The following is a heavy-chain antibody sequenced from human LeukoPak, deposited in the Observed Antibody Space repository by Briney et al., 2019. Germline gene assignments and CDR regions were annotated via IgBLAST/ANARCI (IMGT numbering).Heavy chain of an antibody. CDR3: AKENRQHSSGWSYDY. D-gene: IGHD6-19*01. CDR1: GFTFSSYE. CDR2: ISSSGSTI. J-gene: IGHJ4*02. Sequence: PGGSLRLSCAASGFTFSSYEMNWVRQAPGKGLEWVSYISSSGSTIYYADSVKGRFTISRDNAKNSLYLQMNSLRAEDTAVYYCAKENRQHSSGWSYDYWGQGTLVTVSS. V-gene: IGHV3-48*03.